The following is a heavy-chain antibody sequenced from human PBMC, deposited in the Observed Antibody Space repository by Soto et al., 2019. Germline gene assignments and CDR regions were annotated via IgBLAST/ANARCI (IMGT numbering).Heavy chain of an antibody. CDR2: INPNSGVT. CDR3: ARSQAPPRAFDI. CDR1: GYTFTGYY. V-gene: IGHV1-2*04. Sequence: ASVKVSCKASGYTFTGYYMHWVRQAPGQGLEWMGWINPNSGVTNYAQKFQGWVTMTMDTSISTAYMELSSLRSDETAVYYCARSQAPPRAFDIWGQGTMVTVSS. D-gene: IGHD6-6*01. J-gene: IGHJ3*02.